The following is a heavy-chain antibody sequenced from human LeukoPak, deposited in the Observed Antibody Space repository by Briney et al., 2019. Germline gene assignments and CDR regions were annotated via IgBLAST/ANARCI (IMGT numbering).Heavy chain of an antibody. Sequence: ASVKVSCKVSGYTLTELSMHWVRQAPGKGLEWMGGFDPEDGETIYAQKFQGRVTMTRDTSISTAYMELSRLRSDDTAVYYCARVSGSGSYYSPNFDYWGQGTLVTVSS. CDR3: ARVSGSGSYYSPNFDY. CDR2: FDPEDGET. V-gene: IGHV1-24*01. CDR1: GYTLTELS. J-gene: IGHJ4*02. D-gene: IGHD3-10*01.